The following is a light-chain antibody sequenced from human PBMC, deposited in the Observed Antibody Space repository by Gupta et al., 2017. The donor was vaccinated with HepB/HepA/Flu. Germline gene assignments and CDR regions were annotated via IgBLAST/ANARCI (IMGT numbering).Light chain of an antibody. V-gene: IGKV3-20*01. CDR3: QQYGSSPPFT. J-gene: IGKJ3*01. CDR2: GAS. CDR1: QSVSSSY. Sequence: IVLTQSPGTLSLSPGERATLSCRASQSVSSSYLAWYQQKPGQAPRLVIYGASSRATGIPDRFSGSGSGTDFTLTISRLEPEDFAVYYRQQYGSSPPFTFGPGTKVDIK.